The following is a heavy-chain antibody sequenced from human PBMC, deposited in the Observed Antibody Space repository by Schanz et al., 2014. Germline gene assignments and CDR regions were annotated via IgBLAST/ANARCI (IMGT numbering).Heavy chain of an antibody. J-gene: IGHJ4*02. CDR3: AKQIHYDILTVTRN. CDR1: GFTVSSDH. D-gene: IGHD3-9*01. CDR2: ISSGSSYA. V-gene: IGHV3-11*05. Sequence: VQLVESGGGFVQPGGSLGLSCVVSGFTVSSDHMSWVRQAPGKGLEWVSDISSGSSYANYADSMKGRFTISRDNAKNSLYLQMNSLRAEDTAVYYCAKQIHYDILTVTRNWGQGTLVTVSS.